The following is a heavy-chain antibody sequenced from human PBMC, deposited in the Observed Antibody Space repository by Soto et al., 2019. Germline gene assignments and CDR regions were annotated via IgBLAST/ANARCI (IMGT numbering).Heavy chain of an antibody. D-gene: IGHD3-3*01. J-gene: IGHJ6*02. CDR2: ISHSGAKI. CDR1: GFSFSNFF. V-gene: IGHV3-11*01. CDR3: ARDGLTAFGMIPPWDVDV. Sequence: QAQVLESGGGLVTPGGTLTLSCSGSGFSFSNFFASWLRHSPGKGLEWLSSISHSGAKIYYADSVRGRFTISRGNSKSTLYLQMNRLTAADTAIYYCARDGLTAFGMIPPWDVDVWGQGTTVTVSS.